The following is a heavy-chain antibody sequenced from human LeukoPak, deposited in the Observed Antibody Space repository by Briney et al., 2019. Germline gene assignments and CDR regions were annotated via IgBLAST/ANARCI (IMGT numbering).Heavy chain of an antibody. D-gene: IGHD2-2*01. CDR3: ARQSYCSSTSCYAWWFDP. CDR2: ISSSSSTI. Sequence: GGSLRLSCAASGFTFSSYSMNWVRQAPGKGLEWVSYISSSSSTIYYADSVKGRFTISRDNAKNSLNLQMNSLRAEDTAVYYCARQSYCSSTSCYAWWFDPWGQGTLVTVSS. CDR1: GFTFSSYS. V-gene: IGHV3-48*04. J-gene: IGHJ5*02.